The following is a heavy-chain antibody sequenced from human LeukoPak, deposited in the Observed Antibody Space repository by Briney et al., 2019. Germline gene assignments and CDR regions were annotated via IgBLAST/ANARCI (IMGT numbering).Heavy chain of an antibody. CDR2: ISASGGRT. J-gene: IGHJ5*02. D-gene: IGHD3-10*01. Sequence: GGSLRLSCAASGFTFSSYAMNWVRQAPGRGLEGGSSISASGGRTDYADALQGGFTISRDNSKNTRSLQMNSLRGEDTAVYYRAKDKDKGHSGSGNWFDPWGQGTLATLSS. V-gene: IGHV3-23*01. CDR1: GFTFSSYA. CDR3: AKDKDKGHSGSGNWFDP.